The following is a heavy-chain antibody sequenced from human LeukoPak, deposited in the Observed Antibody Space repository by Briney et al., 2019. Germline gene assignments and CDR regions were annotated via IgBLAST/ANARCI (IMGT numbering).Heavy chain of an antibody. CDR2: ISAHNGNT. V-gene: IGHV1-18*01. CDR3: ARDATMVRGEDINDAFDI. D-gene: IGHD3-10*01. CDR1: GYIFTSYG. Sequence: ASVKVSCKASGYIFTSYGIIWVRQAPGQGLQWMGWISAHNGNTNYAQKLQGRVTMTTDTSTSTAYMELRSLRSDDTAVYYCARDATMVRGEDINDAFDIWGQGTMVTVSS. J-gene: IGHJ3*02.